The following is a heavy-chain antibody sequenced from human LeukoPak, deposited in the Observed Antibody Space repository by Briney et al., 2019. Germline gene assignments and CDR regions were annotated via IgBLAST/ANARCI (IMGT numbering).Heavy chain of an antibody. J-gene: IGHJ3*02. V-gene: IGHV3-23*01. CDR2: ISGSGDNT. CDR3: AKGYDSSGLYDAFDI. CDR1: GFTFSTYA. D-gene: IGHD3-22*01. Sequence: GGSLRLSCAASGFTFSTYAMSWVRQAPGKGLEWVSGISGSGDNTNYADSVKGRFTISRDNSKNTLYLQMNSLRAEDTAVYYCAKGYDSSGLYDAFDIWGQGTMVTVSS.